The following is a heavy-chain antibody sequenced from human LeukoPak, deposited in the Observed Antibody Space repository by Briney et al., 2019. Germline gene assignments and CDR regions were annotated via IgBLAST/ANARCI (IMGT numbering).Heavy chain of an antibody. CDR3: ARYSDNWFDP. Sequence: SETLSLTCSVSGDSISNNYWTWIRQPPGKGLEWIGHFFYDGSTNYNPSLKSRVTISADTSKNQFSLKLSSVTAADTAVYYCARYSDNWFDPWGQGTLVTVSS. CDR1: GDSISNNY. CDR2: FFYDGST. D-gene: IGHD6-13*01. J-gene: IGHJ5*02. V-gene: IGHV4-59*01.